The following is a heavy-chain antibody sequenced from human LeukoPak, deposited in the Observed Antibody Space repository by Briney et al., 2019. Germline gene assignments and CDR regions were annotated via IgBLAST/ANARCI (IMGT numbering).Heavy chain of an antibody. V-gene: IGHV3-23*01. CDR3: AKDAASRGSSSWLYNWVDP. CDR2: ISGSGGST. Sequence: PGGSLTLSCAASGFTFSSYAMSWVRQAPGKGLEWVSAISGSGGSTYYADSVKGRFTISRDNSKNTLYLQMNSLRAEHTAVYYCAKDAASRGSSSWLYNWVDPWGQGTLVTVSS. CDR1: GFTFSSYA. J-gene: IGHJ5*02. D-gene: IGHD6-13*01.